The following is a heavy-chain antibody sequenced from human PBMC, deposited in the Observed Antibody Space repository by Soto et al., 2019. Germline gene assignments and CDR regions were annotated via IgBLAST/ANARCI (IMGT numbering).Heavy chain of an antibody. CDR2: INPNSGGT. D-gene: IGHD6-6*01. CDR1: GYTFTGCY. J-gene: IGHJ3*02. CDR3: ATRNEYSSSQDAFDI. V-gene: IGHV1-2*02. Sequence: GASVKVSCKASGYTFTGCYMHWVRQAPGQGLEWMGWINPNSGGTNYAQKFQGRVTMTRDTSISTAYMELSRLRSDDTAVYYCATRNEYSSSQDAFDIWGQGTMVTVSS.